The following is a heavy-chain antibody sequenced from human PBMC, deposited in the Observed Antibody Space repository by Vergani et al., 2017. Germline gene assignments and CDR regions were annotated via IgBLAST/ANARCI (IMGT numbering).Heavy chain of an antibody. Sequence: QVQLVQSGAEVKKPGASVKVSCKASGYTFTSYGISWVRQAPGQGLEWMGWISAYNGNTNYAQKLQGRVTMTTDTSTTTAYMELRSLRSDDTAVDYCAARARITMVRGGEFWFDPWGQGTLVTVSS. J-gene: IGHJ5*02. CDR3: AARARITMVRGGEFWFDP. CDR1: GYTFTSYG. D-gene: IGHD3-10*01. CDR2: ISAYNGNT. V-gene: IGHV1-18*01.